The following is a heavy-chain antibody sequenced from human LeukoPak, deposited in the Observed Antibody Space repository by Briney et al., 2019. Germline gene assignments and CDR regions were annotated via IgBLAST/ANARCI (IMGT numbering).Heavy chain of an antibody. D-gene: IGHD5-12*01. V-gene: IGHV3-23*01. CDR2: IRGST. Sequence: PGASLRPSCAASGFTFNNYAMSWVRQAPGKGLEWVSLIRGSTYYADSVKGRFTISRDNSQNTLYLQMNSLRAEDTALYYCAKDLGGSTDYWGQGTLVTVSS. CDR3: AKDLGGSTDY. J-gene: IGHJ4*02. CDR1: GFTFNNYA.